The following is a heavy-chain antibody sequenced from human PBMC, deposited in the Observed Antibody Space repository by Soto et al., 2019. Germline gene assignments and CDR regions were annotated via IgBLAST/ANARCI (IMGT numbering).Heavy chain of an antibody. Sequence: GGSLRLSCAASGFTFSSYGMHWVRQAPGKGLEWVALISYDGSNKYYADSVKGRFTISRDNSKNTLYLQMNSLRSEDTAVYYCAKVPSPYCSDGSCYVYYFDYWGQGTLVTVSS. CDR2: ISYDGSNK. CDR1: GFTFSSYG. J-gene: IGHJ4*02. D-gene: IGHD2-15*01. CDR3: AKVPSPYCSDGSCYVYYFDY. V-gene: IGHV3-30*18.